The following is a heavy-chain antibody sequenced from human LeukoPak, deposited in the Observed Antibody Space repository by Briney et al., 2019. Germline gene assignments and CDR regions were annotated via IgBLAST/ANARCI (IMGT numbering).Heavy chain of an antibody. D-gene: IGHD1-26*01. CDR2: IHSGGST. Sequence: QPGGSLRLSCAASGFTVSSNYMSWVRQAPGKGLEWVSVIHSGGSTYYADSVKGRFTISRDNSKNTLYLQMNSLRAEDTAVYYCAKDSSIVGATSWFDPWGQGTLVTVSS. V-gene: IGHV3-53*01. CDR1: GFTVSSNY. J-gene: IGHJ5*02. CDR3: AKDSSIVGATSWFDP.